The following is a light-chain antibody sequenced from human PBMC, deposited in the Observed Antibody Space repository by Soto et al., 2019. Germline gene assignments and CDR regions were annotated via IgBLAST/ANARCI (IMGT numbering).Light chain of an antibody. CDR2: GAS. Sequence: EIVLTQSPGTLSLSPGERATLSCRAIQSVSSSYLAWYQQKPGQAPRLLIYGASSRATGIPDRFSGSGSGTDFTLTISRLEPEDFAVYYCQQYGSSPWTFGGGTKVEIK. CDR3: QQYGSSPWT. CDR1: QSVSSSY. V-gene: IGKV3-20*01. J-gene: IGKJ1*01.